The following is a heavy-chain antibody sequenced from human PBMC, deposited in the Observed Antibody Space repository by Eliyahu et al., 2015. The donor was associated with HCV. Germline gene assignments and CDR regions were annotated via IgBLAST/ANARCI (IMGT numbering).Heavy chain of an antibody. CDR1: GYIFTDYY. Sequence: KPGASVKVSCKASGYIFTDYYIHWVRQAPGQGLEWMGWINPNSGGPNYAQRFLGRVAMTRGTSISTAYLELNRLTFDDTAMYYCAREGKGIAAPGTNRFDYWGQGTLVTVSS. V-gene: IGHV1-2*02. CDR2: INPNSGGP. D-gene: IGHD6-13*01. J-gene: IGHJ4*02. CDR3: AREGKGIAAPGTNRFDY.